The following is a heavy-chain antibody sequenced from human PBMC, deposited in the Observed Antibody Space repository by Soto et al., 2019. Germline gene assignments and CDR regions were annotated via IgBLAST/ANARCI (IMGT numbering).Heavy chain of an antibody. Sequence: EVQLVESGGGLIQPGGSLRLSCAASGFNVSSNYMSWVRQAPGKGLEWLSVIYSGGSTYYAESVKGGFTTSRDNSKNKLNLQMNALRVEDTAVYYCARGPHVGISTSWGQGPLVTVSS. J-gene: IGHJ4*02. CDR3: ARGPHVGISTS. V-gene: IGHV3-53*01. CDR2: IYSGGST. D-gene: IGHD2-2*01. CDR1: GFNVSSNY.